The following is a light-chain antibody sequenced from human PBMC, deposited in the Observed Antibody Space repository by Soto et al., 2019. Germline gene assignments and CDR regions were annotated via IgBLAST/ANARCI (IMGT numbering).Light chain of an antibody. CDR2: KAA. CDR3: QHYNSDPFP. CDR1: PSISSG. J-gene: IGKJ3*01. Sequence: DIQMTQSPSTLSASVGDRVTITCRASPSISSGLAWYQQKPGKAPKLLIYKAASLESGVPSRFSGSESGTEFTLTISSLQHDDVATYYCQHYNSDPFPFGPGTKVDIK. V-gene: IGKV1-5*03.